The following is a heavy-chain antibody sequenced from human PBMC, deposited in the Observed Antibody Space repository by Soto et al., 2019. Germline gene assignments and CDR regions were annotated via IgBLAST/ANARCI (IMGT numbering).Heavy chain of an antibody. D-gene: IGHD4-4*01. CDR3: ARDPESPQGNHGLGV. V-gene: IGHV1-2*04. CDR2: INPKTGGT. J-gene: IGHJ6*02. CDR1: GYTFSDYY. Sequence: QVQLVQSGAEVKKPGASVKVSCKASGYTFSDYYMHWVRQAPGQGLEWMGWINPKTGGTNYAQKFQDCVTMTRDTSISTAYMELNRLTSDDTAVYYCARDPESPQGNHGLGVWGQGTTVTVSS.